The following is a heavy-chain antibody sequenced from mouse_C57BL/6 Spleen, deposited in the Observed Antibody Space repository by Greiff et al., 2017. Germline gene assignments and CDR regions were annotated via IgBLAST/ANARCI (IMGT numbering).Heavy chain of an antibody. J-gene: IGHJ4*01. Sequence: EVQLMESGGGLVKPGGSLKLSCAASGFTFSDYGMHWVRQAPEQGLEWVAYISSGSSTIYYADTVKGRVTISTETANNTPSLQLTSLSSEDTARDYGARKCDGSSYAKDYWGQGTTVTVSS. CDR2: ISSGSSTI. V-gene: IGHV5-17*01. CDR3: ARKCDGSSYAKDY. D-gene: IGHD1-1*01. CDR1: GFTFSDYG.